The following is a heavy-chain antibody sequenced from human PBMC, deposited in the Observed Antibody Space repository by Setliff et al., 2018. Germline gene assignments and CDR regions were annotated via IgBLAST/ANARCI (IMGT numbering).Heavy chain of an antibody. CDR3: ARAPVYSSTPGSYAFDI. CDR1: GYTFTSYG. V-gene: IGHV1-18*01. J-gene: IGHJ3*02. CDR2: ISAYNGNT. D-gene: IGHD6-13*01. Sequence: GASVKVSCKASGYTFTSYGISWVRQAPGQGLEWMGWISAYNGNTNYAQKLQGRVTMTTDTSTSTAYMELRSLRSDDTAVYYCARAPVYSSTPGSYAFDIWGQGTMVTVSS.